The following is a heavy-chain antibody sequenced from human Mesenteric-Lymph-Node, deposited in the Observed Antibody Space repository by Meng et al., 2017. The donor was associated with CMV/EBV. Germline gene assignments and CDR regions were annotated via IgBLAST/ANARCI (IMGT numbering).Heavy chain of an antibody. Sequence: SETLSLTCTVPGGSISSYYWSWIRQPPGKGLEWIGYIYYSGSTNYNPSLKSRVTISVDTSKNQFSLKLSSVTAADTAVYYCARDSLLLTTGRNYYGMDVWGQGTTVTVSS. CDR2: IYYSGST. CDR3: ARDSLLLTTGRNYYGMDV. CDR1: GGSISSYY. J-gene: IGHJ6*02. D-gene: IGHD4/OR15-4a*01. V-gene: IGHV4-59*01.